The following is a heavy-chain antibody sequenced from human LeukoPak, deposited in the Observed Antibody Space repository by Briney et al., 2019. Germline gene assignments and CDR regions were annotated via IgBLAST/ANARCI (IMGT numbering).Heavy chain of an antibody. V-gene: IGHV3-30*02. CDR3: AKGDTAMHFDY. D-gene: IGHD5-18*01. J-gene: IGHJ4*02. CDR1: ALTFNSCG. CDR2: IRNDGSNS. Sequence: GGSLRLSCAASALTFNSCGMHWVRQAPGKGLEWVAFIRNDGSNSYYADSVKGRFTISRDNSKNTLYLQMNSLRAEDTAVYYCAKGDTAMHFDYWGQGTLVTVSS.